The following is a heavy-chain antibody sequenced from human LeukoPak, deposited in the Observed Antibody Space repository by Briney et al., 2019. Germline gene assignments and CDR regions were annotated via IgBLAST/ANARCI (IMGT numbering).Heavy chain of an antibody. V-gene: IGHV1-69*05. CDR1: GGTFSSYA. CDR3: ARGATAGYYYYYMDV. Sequence: SVKVSCKASGGTFSSYAISWVRQAPGQGREWMGGIIPIFGTANYEQKFQGRVTITTDESTSTAYMELSSLRSEDTAVYYCARGATAGYYYYYMDVWGKGTTVTVSS. CDR2: IIPIFGTA. D-gene: IGHD5-24*01. J-gene: IGHJ6*03.